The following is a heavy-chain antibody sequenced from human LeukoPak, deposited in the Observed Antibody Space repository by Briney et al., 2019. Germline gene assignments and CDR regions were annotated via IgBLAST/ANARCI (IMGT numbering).Heavy chain of an antibody. J-gene: IGHJ4*02. CDR1: GYTFTNHD. D-gene: IGHD5-18*01. V-gene: IGHV1-8*01. CDR2: MNPKSGNT. CDR3: ARGVNSQGTAMVLFDS. Sequence: ASVKVSCKASGYTFTNHDINWVRQASGQGLEWMGWMNPKSGNTGYLQKFQGRVTMTRDTSMSTAFMELCSLTSEDTAVYYCARGVNSQGTAMVLFDSWGQGSLVTVSA.